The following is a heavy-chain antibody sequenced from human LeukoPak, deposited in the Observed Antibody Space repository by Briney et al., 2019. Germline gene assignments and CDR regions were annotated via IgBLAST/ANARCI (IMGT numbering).Heavy chain of an antibody. J-gene: IGHJ4*02. D-gene: IGHD4/OR15-4a*01. CDR1: GFTFKEYG. V-gene: IGHV3-23*01. CDR2: MSGIGDTT. CDR3: ARRAGAYSHPYDY. Sequence: GGSLRLSCAASGFTFKEYGMTWVRQAPGKGLEWVSGMSGIGDTTYYADSVKGRFTISRDNSKNTLYLQMNSLRAEDTAVYYCARRAGAYSHPYDYWGQGTLVTVSS.